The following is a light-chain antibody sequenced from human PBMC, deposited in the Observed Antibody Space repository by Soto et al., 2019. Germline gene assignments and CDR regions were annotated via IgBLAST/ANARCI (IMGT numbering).Light chain of an antibody. CDR2: DAS. CDR3: QQYNSYH. CDR1: QSISSW. Sequence: IQMTQSPSTLSASVGDRVTITCRASQSISSWLAWYQQKPGKAPKLLIYDASSLESGVPSRFSGSGSGTEFTLTISSLQPDDFATYYCQQYNSYHFGGGTKVEIK. J-gene: IGKJ4*01. V-gene: IGKV1-5*01.